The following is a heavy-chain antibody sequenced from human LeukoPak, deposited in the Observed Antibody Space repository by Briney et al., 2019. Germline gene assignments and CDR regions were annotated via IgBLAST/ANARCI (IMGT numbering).Heavy chain of an antibody. V-gene: IGHV3-11*01. J-gene: IGHJ3*02. CDR3: ARKVAFDI. Sequence: GSLRLSFAASGFSLSDYYMSWIRQAPGKGLEWVAYIDSLGTTIYYADSVKGRFTISRDSTKNSLYLQMNSLRVEDTAVYYCARKVAFDIWGQGTMVTVSS. CDR2: IDSLGTTI. CDR1: GFSLSDYY.